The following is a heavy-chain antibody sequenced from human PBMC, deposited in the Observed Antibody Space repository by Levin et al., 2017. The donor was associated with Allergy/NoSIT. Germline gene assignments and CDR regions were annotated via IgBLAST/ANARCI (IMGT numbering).Heavy chain of an antibody. V-gene: IGHV4-59*08. J-gene: IGHJ4*02. CDR1: GGSISSDY. Sequence: PSETLSLSCTVSGGSISSDYWSWIRQPPGKGLEWIGYINYRGSTNYNPSLKSRVTISVDTSKNQFSLKLSSVTAADTAVYYCASYPTVTTHYYFDNWGQGTLVTVSS. CDR2: INYRGST. CDR3: ASYPTVTTHYYFDN. D-gene: IGHD4-17*01.